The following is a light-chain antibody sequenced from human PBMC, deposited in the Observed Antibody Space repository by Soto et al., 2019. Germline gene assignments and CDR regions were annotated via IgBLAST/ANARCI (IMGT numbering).Light chain of an antibody. V-gene: IGKV3-15*01. CDR1: QTVSSN. CDR2: GAS. J-gene: IGKJ3*01. Sequence: EIVMTQSPATLSVSPGEKATLSCRASQTVSSNLAWYQQKPGQAPRLLIHGASTRPAGIPARFSGSGSGTEFTLTISSLQSEDFAVYYCQQYNDWPPFTVGPGTRVDIK. CDR3: QQYNDWPPFT.